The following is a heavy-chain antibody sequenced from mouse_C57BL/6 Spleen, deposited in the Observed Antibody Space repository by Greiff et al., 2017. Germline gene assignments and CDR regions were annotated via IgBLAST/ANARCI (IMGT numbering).Heavy chain of an antibody. D-gene: IGHD2-4*01. CDR2: INPNNGGT. CDR3: ARGPFYYDYPSYAMDY. J-gene: IGHJ4*01. V-gene: IGHV1-22*01. Sequence: EVQLQQSGPELVKPGASVKMSCKASGYTFTDYNMHWVKQSHGKSLEWIGYINPNNGGTSYNQKFKGKATLTVNKSSSPAYMALRSLTSEDSAVYYCARGPFYYDYPSYAMDYWGQGTSVTVSS. CDR1: GYTFTDYN.